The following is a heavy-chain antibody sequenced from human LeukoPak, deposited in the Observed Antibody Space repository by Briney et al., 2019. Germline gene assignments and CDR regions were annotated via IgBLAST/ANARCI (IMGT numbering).Heavy chain of an antibody. CDR1: GFTFSSYG. CDR2: ISYDGSNK. CDR3: ARSPRVGDGYSN. Sequence: GRSLRLSCAASGFTFSSYGMHWVRQAPGKGLEWVAVISYDGSNKYYADSVKGRFTISRDNSKNTLYLQMNSLRAEDTAVYYCARSPRVGDGYSNWGQGTLVTVSS. V-gene: IGHV3-30*03. D-gene: IGHD5-24*01. J-gene: IGHJ4*02.